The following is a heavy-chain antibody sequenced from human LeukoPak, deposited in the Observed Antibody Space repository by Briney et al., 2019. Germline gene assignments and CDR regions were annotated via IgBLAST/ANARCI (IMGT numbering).Heavy chain of an antibody. CDR2: IKQDGSEK. CDR1: GFTFSSYW. D-gene: IGHD3-22*01. J-gene: IGHJ4*02. V-gene: IGHV3-7*03. CDR3: ARDAYYDSSGYYYNY. Sequence: GGSLRLSCAASGFTFSSYWMSWVRQAPGKGLEWVANIKQDGSEKYYVDSVKGRFTISRDNAKNSLYLQMNSLRAEDTAVYYCARDAYYDSSGYYYNYWGQGTLVTVSS.